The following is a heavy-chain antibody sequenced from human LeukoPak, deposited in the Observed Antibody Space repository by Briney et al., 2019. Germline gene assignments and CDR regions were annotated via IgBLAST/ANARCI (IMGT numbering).Heavy chain of an antibody. V-gene: IGHV4-39*07. D-gene: IGHD2-15*01. CDR3: ARFVVGTSHFDY. CDR2: IYYSGST. CDR1: GGSISSGSYY. J-gene: IGHJ4*02. Sequence: SETLSLTCTVSGGSISSGSYYWGWIRQPPGKGLDWIGNIYYSGSTYYNPSLKSRVTISVDTSKNQFSLKLSSVTAADTAVYYCARFVVGTSHFDYWGQGTLVTVSS.